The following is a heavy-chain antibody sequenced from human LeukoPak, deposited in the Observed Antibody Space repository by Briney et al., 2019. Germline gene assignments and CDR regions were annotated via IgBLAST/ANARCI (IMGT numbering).Heavy chain of an antibody. D-gene: IGHD6-13*01. CDR2: INHSGST. J-gene: IGHJ4*02. Sequence: SETLSLTCAVYGGSFSGYYWSWIRQPPGKGLEWIGEINHSGSTNYNPSLKSRVTISVDTSKNQFSLTLSSVTAADTAVYYCAKGGIAAAGTGFDYWGQGTLVTVSS. CDR1: GGSFSGYY. V-gene: IGHV4-34*01. CDR3: AKGGIAAAGTGFDY.